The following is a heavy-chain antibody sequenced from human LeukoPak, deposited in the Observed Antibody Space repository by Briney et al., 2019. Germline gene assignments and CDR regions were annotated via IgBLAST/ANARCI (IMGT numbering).Heavy chain of an antibody. V-gene: IGHV3-23*01. CDR1: GFTFSNYA. CDR2: ISGSGFST. J-gene: IGHJ3*02. Sequence: PGGSLRLSCAASGFTFSNYAMSWGRQAPGKGLEWVSGISGSGFSTDYADSVKGRFTISRDNSKSTLYLQMNSLRAEDTAVYYCAKGLGAFDIWGQGTMVTVSS. D-gene: IGHD3-16*01. CDR3: AKGLGAFDI.